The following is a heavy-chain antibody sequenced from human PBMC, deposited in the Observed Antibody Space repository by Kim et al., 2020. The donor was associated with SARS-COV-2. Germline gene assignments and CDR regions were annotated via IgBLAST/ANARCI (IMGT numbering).Heavy chain of an antibody. D-gene: IGHD4-17*01. J-gene: IGHJ4*01. CDR3: PRTPAVYGDYDSPPAAY. CDR1: EYTFTNYP. V-gene: IGHV7-4-1*02. CDR2: IHTKTGHP. Sequence: ASVKVSCKASEYTFTNYPINWVRQPPGQGLEWMGWIHTKTGHPTYAQGFTGRFVFPLDTSVSTPYLQITTLKADDTAVYYCPRTPAVYGDYDSPPAAYWG.